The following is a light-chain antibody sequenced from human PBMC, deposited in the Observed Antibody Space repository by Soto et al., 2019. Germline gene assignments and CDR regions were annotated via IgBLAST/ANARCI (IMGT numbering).Light chain of an antibody. CDR3: SSFTSSYFYV. CDR1: GSGVGGYNY. J-gene: IGLJ1*01. CDR2: GVS. Sequence: QSVLTQPASVSGSPGQSIAISCTGSGSGVGGYNYVSWYQQHPGKAPKLIIYGVSHRPSGVSPRFSASRSAYTASLIISGLQHEDEADYYCSSFTSSYFYVFGPGTKVTVL. V-gene: IGLV2-14*01.